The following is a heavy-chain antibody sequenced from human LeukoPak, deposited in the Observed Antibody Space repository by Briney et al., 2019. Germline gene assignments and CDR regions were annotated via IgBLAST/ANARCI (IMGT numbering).Heavy chain of an antibody. CDR1: GYTFTSYG. CDR3: ARGAHYDFWSGDPTYYFDY. J-gene: IGHJ4*02. CDR2: ISAYNGNT. V-gene: IGHV1-18*01. D-gene: IGHD3-3*01. Sequence: ASVTVSCKASGYTFTSYGISWVRQAPGQGLEWMGWISAYNGNTNYAQKLQGRVTMTTDTSTSTAYMELRSLRSDDTAVYYCARGAHYDFWSGDPTYYFDYWGQGTLVTVSS.